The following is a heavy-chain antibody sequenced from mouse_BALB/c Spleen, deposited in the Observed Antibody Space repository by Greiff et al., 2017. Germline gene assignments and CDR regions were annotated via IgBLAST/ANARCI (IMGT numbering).Heavy chain of an antibody. CDR2: ISSGGSYT. CDR1: GFTFSSYA. J-gene: IGHJ2*01. CDR3: ARESFDY. Sequence: EVMLVESGGGLVKPGGSLKLSCAASGFTFSSYAMSWVRQSPEKRLEWVAEISSGGSYTYYPDTVTGRFTISRDNAKNTLYLEMSSLRSEDTAMYYCARESFDYWGQGTTLTVSS. V-gene: IGHV5-9-4*01.